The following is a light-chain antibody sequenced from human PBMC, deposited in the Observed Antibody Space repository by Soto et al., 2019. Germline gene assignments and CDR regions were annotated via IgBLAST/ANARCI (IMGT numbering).Light chain of an antibody. J-gene: IGLJ1*01. CDR3: CSYAGSYTFVV. V-gene: IGLV2-11*01. Sequence: SLLTQPPPMAGAPGQSVTLSFPGTNRDFGGYNYVSWYQQHPGKAPKLMIYDVSKRPSGVPDRFSGSKSGNTASLTISGLQAEDEADYYCCSYAGSYTFVVFGTGTKVTVL. CDR2: DVS. CDR1: NRDFGGYNY.